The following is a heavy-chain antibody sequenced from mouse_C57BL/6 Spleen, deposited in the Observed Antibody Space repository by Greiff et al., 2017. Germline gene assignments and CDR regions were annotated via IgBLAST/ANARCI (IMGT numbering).Heavy chain of an antibody. J-gene: IGHJ1*03. V-gene: IGHV1-82*01. CDR3: AGITTVVARYFEG. D-gene: IGHD1-1*01. Sequence: QVQLKQSGPELVKPGASVKISCKASGYAFSSSWMNWVKQRPGKGLEWIGRIYPGDGDTNYNGKFKGKATLTADKSSSTAYMQLSSLTSEDSAVYVCAGITTVVARYFEGWGTGTTVTVSS. CDR1: GYAFSSSW. CDR2: IYPGDGDT.